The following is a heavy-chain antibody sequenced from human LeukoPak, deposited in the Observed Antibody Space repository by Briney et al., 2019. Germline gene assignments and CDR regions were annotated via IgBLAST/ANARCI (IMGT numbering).Heavy chain of an antibody. D-gene: IGHD2-2*01. CDR2: ISPYNGNT. CDR3: ARARRVQVIPVAESAEYFEH. J-gene: IGHJ1*01. Sequence: ASVKVSCKTSGYPFTSFGVSWVRQAPGQGLEWMGWISPYNGNTNFAQRFQGRLTLTTDTSTSTVYMELRSLRSDDTAVYFCARARRVQVIPVAESAEYFEHWGQGTLVTVS. CDR1: GYPFTSFG. V-gene: IGHV1-18*01.